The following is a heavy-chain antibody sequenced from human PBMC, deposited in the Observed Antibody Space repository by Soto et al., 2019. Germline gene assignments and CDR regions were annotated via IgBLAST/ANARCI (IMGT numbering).Heavy chain of an antibody. CDR1: GYTFINYD. V-gene: IGHV1-8*01. CDR2: MNANSGNT. D-gene: IGHD6-19*01. CDR3: ARGRHSSGWYVDF. J-gene: IGHJ4*02. Sequence: ASVKVSCKASGYTFINYDINWVRQATGQGLEWMGWMNANSGNTGYAQKFQGRVTMTRSTSIDTAYMELSSLTSGDTAVYYCARGRHSSGWYVDFWGQGTLVTVSS.